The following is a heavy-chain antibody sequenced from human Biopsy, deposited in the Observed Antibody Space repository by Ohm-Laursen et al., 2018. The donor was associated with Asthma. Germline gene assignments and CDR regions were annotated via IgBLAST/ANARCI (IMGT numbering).Heavy chain of an antibody. Sequence: ASVKVSCKASGYTFIHFAVHWVRQAPGQRLEWMGWINAGDGNTKYSQKFQGRVTITRDTSASTAYMDLRSLRSEDTAMYYCARTYYDFLTGQVNDAFALWGQGTMVTVSS. J-gene: IGHJ3*01. D-gene: IGHD3-9*01. CDR2: INAGDGNT. V-gene: IGHV1-3*01. CDR1: GYTFIHFA. CDR3: ARTYYDFLTGQVNDAFAL.